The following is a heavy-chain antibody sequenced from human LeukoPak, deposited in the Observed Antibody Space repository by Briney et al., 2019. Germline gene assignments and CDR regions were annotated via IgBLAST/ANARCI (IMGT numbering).Heavy chain of an antibody. CDR3: ARDRAVVPAAIAYYSDPYWYFDL. D-gene: IGHD2-2*02. J-gene: IGHJ2*01. V-gene: IGHV4-59*01. CDR2: IYYSGST. CDR1: GGSISSYY. Sequence: SETLSLTCTVSGGSISSYYWSWIRQPPGKGLEWIGYIYYSGSTNYNPSLKSRVTISVDTSKNQFSLKLSSVTAADTAVYYCARDRAVVPAAIAYYSDPYWYFDLWGRGTLVTVSS.